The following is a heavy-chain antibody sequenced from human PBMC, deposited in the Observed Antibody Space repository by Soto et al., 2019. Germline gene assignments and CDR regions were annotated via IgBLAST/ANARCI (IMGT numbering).Heavy chain of an antibody. CDR2: IYYSGST. D-gene: IGHD2-2*02. J-gene: IGHJ5*02. CDR3: ARGDGDCSSTSCYTGWFDP. CDR1: GGSISSSSYY. V-gene: IGHV4-39*01. Sequence: QLQLQESGPGLVKPSETLSLTCTVSGGSISSSSYYWGWIRQPPGKGLEWIGSIYYSGSTYYNPSLKSRVTISVDTSKNQFSLKLSSVTAADTAVYYCARGDGDCSSTSCYTGWFDPWGQGTLVTVSS.